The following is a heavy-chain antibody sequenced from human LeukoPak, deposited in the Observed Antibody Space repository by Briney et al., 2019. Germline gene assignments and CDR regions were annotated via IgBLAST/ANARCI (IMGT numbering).Heavy chain of an antibody. V-gene: IGHV3-53*01. CDR1: GFTVSSNY. CDR3: ARDRADSGQSLDY. D-gene: IGHD6-19*01. Sequence: GGSLRLSCAASGFTVSSNYMSWVRQAPGKGLEWVSVIYSGGSTYYADSVKGRFTISRDNSKNTLYLQMNSLRAEDTAVYYCARDRADSGQSLDYWGQGTLVTVSS. J-gene: IGHJ4*02. CDR2: IYSGGST.